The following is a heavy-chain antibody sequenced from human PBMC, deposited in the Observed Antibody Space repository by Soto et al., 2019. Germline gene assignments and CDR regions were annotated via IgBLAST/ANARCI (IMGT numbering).Heavy chain of an antibody. V-gene: IGHV1-18*01. D-gene: IGHD1-26*01. CDR2: ISAYNGNT. CDR1: GGTFSSYA. Sequence: ASVKVSCKASGGTFSSYAISWVRQAPGRGLEWMGWISAYNGNTNYAQKLQGRVTMTTDTSTSTAYMELRSLRSDDTAVYYCARDIPIVGAKNAEYFQHWGQGTLVTVSS. J-gene: IGHJ1*01. CDR3: ARDIPIVGAKNAEYFQH.